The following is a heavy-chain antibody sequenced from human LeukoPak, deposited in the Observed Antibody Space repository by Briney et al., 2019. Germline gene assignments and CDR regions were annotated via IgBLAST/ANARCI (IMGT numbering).Heavy chain of an antibody. D-gene: IGHD5-24*01. V-gene: IGHV3-73*01. J-gene: IGHJ4*02. CDR1: GFTFSGSA. Sequence: PGGSLRLSCAASGFTFSGSAMHWVRQASGKGLEWVGRIRSKGNSYATAYAASVKGRFTISRDDSKNTAYLQMNSLKAEDTAVYYCTSRGEMATIVDWGQGTLVTVSS. CDR2: IRSKGNSYAT. CDR3: TSRGEMATIVD.